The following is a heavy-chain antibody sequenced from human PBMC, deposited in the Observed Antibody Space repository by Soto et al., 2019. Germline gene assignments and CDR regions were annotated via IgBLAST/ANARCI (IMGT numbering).Heavy chain of an antibody. D-gene: IGHD4-17*01. CDR1: GYPFSGYA. CDR2: ISAYNGNT. V-gene: IGHV1-18*01. CDR3: ARPSTDYGYYGWYFPY. J-gene: IGHJ4*02. Sequence: QVQLVQSGSEVKKPGASVKVSCKASGYPFSGYAIGWVRQAPGQGLEWMGWISAYNGNTNFAQKFQGRVTLTTDTSSSTAYMELRSLRSDDTAVYYCARPSTDYGYYGWYFPYWGQGTLVTVSS.